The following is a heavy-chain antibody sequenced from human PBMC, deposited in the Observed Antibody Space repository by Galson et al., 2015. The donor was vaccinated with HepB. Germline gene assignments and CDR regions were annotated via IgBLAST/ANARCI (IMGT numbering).Heavy chain of an antibody. Sequence: SVKVSCKASGGTFNSYTISWVRQAPGQGLEWVGGIIPIFGTADYAQKFQGRVTITADDSTSTAYMELSSLRSEDTAVYYCARVTKLLEWLYWGQGTLVTVSS. V-gene: IGHV1-69*13. D-gene: IGHD3-3*01. CDR2: IIPIFGTA. J-gene: IGHJ4*02. CDR3: ARVTKLLEWLY. CDR1: GGTFNSYT.